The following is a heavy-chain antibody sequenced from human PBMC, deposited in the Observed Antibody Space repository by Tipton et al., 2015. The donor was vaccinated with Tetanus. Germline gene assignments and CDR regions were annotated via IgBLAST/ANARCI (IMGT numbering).Heavy chain of an antibody. J-gene: IGHJ4*02. CDR1: GDSISSRNSY. D-gene: IGHD3-9*01. CDR2: IYYSGST. V-gene: IGHV4-39*07. Sequence: TLSLTCTVSGDSISSRNSYWGWIRQPPGKGLEWVGSIYYSGSTYYNPSLKSRVTISIDTSKNQFSLKLSSVTAADTAVYYCARVIYDILTGYHIDYWGQGTLVTVSS. CDR3: ARVIYDILTGYHIDY.